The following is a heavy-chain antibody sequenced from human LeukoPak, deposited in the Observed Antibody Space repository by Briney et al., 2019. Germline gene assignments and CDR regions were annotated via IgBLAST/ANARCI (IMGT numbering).Heavy chain of an antibody. CDR1: GYSFNNHG. CDR2: VGAGNGDT. J-gene: IGHJ2*01. CDR3: ARASSPYNWYFDL. V-gene: IGHV1-18*01. Sequence: SVKVSCKASGYSFNNHGLSWVRQAPRQGLEWVGWVGAGNGDTHYAQKLQGRVTMTTDTSTNTAYMDLRSLRSDDTAVYYCARASSPYNWYFDLWGRGTLVTVSS. D-gene: IGHD4-11*01.